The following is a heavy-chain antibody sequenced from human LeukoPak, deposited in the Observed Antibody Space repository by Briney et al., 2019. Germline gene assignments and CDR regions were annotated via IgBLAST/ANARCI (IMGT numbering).Heavy chain of an antibody. Sequence: GESLRLSCAASGFTFSNWAITWVRQAPGKGLEGVSSISGDGGGTYYADSVKGRFTVSRDNSKNTLYLEINSLRVEDTAVYYCAKWAGSGEQTNRYFGPFDFWGQGTLVTVSS. D-gene: IGHD1/OR15-1a*01. CDR2: ISGDGGGT. V-gene: IGHV3-23*01. CDR3: AKWAGSGEQTNRYFGPFDF. CDR1: GFTFSNWA. J-gene: IGHJ4*02.